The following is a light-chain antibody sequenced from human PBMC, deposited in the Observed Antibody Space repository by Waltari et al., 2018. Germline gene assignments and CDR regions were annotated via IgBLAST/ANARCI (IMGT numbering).Light chain of an antibody. V-gene: IGLV1-47*01. CDR1: NSNPPTPY. CDR3: AAWDDSLSGWV. J-gene: IGLJ3*02. Sequence: QSVLTQPPSAAGTPAQPVTLSSSGSNSNPPTPYVCWYQQVPGTAPNPLLSRNKQRPSGVPDRFSGSKSGTSASLAISGLRSEDEADYYCAAWDDSLSGWVFGGGTKLTVL. CDR2: RNK.